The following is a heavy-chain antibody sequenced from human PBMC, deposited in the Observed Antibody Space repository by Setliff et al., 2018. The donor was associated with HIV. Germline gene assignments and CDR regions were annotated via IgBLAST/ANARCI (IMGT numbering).Heavy chain of an antibody. V-gene: IGHV1-69*13. J-gene: IGHJ3*02. CDR2: IIPIFGTA. CDR1: GGTFSSYA. Sequence: GASVKVSCKASGGTFSSYAISWVRQAPGQGLEWMGGIIPIFGTANYAQKFQGRVTITADESTSTAYMELSSLRSEDTAVYYCASGFLGGAFDIWGQGTMVTVSS. D-gene: IGHD3-16*01. CDR3: ASGFLGGAFDI.